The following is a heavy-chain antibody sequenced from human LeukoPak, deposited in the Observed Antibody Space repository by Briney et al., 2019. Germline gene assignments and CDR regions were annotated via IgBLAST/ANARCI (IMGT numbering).Heavy chain of an antibody. Sequence: ASVKVSCKASGYTFTSYGIRWVRQAPGQGLEWMGWISAYNGNTNYAQKLQGRVTMTTDTSTSTAYMELRSLRSDDTAVYYCARDIDPMVRGVTFDYWGQGTLVTVSS. CDR3: ARDIDPMVRGVTFDY. D-gene: IGHD3-10*01. V-gene: IGHV1-18*01. CDR2: ISAYNGNT. CDR1: GYTFTSYG. J-gene: IGHJ4*02.